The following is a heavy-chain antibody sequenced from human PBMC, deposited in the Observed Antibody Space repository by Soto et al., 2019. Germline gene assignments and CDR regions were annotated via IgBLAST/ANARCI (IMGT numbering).Heavy chain of an antibody. CDR3: ARTHMVRGVIINYYGMDV. CDR2: IDPSDSYT. Sequence: GESLKISFKGSGYSFTSYWISLVRQIPGKGLEWMGRIDPSDSYTNYSPSFQGHVTISADKSISTAYLQWSSLKASDTAMYYCARTHMVRGVIINYYGMDVWGQGTTVTVSS. D-gene: IGHD3-10*01. V-gene: IGHV5-10-1*01. CDR1: GYSFTSYW. J-gene: IGHJ6*02.